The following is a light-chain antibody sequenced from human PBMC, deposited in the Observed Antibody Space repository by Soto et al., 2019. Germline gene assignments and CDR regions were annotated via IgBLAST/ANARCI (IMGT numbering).Light chain of an antibody. J-gene: IGLJ1*01. Sequence: QSALTQPASVSGSPGQSITISCTGTTSDVGGFNYVSWYQHHPGKAPKLMIYEVTSRPSGVSHRFSGSKSGNTASLTISGLQAEDEADYYCSSYRSSNTHVFGTGTKLTVL. CDR2: EVT. V-gene: IGLV2-14*01. CDR3: SSYRSSNTHV. CDR1: TSDVGGFNY.